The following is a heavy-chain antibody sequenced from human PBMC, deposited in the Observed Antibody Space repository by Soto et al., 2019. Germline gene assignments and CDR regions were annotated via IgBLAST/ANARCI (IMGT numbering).Heavy chain of an antibody. J-gene: IGHJ6*02. CDR1: GFTFSSYG. CDR3: AKDPHKEAVTIIPTTVVTYYYGMDV. Sequence: QVQLVESGGGVVQPGRSLRLSCAASGFTFSSYGMHWVRQAPGKGLEWVAVISYDGSNKYYADSVKGRFTISRDNYKNTRYLQMNSLRAEDTAVYYCAKDPHKEAVTIIPTTVVTYYYGMDVWVQGTTVTVSS. D-gene: IGHD4-17*01. CDR2: ISYDGSNK. V-gene: IGHV3-30*18.